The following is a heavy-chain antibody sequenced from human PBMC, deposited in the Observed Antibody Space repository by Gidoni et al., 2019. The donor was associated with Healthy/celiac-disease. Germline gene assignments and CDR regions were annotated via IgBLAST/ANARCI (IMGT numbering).Heavy chain of an antibody. V-gene: IGHV3-30*18. CDR3: AKVGFGATVTTYYYYGMDV. J-gene: IGHJ6*02. CDR2: ISYDGSNK. CDR1: GFTFSSYG. Sequence: QVQLVESGGGVVQPGRSLRLSCAASGFTFSSYGMHWVRQAPGKGLEWVAVISYDGSNKYYADSVKGRFTISRDNSKNTLYLQMNSLRAEDTAVYYCAKVGFGATVTTYYYYGMDVWGQGTTVTVSS. D-gene: IGHD4-4*01.